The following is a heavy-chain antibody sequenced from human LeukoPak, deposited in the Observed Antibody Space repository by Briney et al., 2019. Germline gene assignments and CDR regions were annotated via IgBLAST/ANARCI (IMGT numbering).Heavy chain of an antibody. Sequence: ASVKVSCKASGYTFTSYAMHWVRQAPGQRLERMGWINAGNGNTKYSQKFQGRVTITRDTFASTAYMELSSLRSEDTAVCYCARGRGGYDSDYFYGMDVWGKGTTVTVSS. J-gene: IGHJ6*04. D-gene: IGHD5-12*01. CDR2: INAGNGNT. CDR1: GYTFTSYA. V-gene: IGHV1-3*01. CDR3: ARGRGGYDSDYFYGMDV.